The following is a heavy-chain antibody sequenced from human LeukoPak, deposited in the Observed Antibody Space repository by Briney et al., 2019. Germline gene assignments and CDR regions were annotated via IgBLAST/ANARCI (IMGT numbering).Heavy chain of an antibody. D-gene: IGHD5-12*01. J-gene: IGHJ3*01. CDR1: GGSISTYY. Sequence: SETLSLTCTVSGGSISTYYWSWIRQPPGKGLEWIGYIYHSGSTNYNPSLKSRVTISVDTSQNQFYLKLSSVTAADTAVYYCARDGYSGSDALWGQGTMVTVSS. CDR3: ARDGYSGSDAL. CDR2: IYHSGST. V-gene: IGHV4-59*01.